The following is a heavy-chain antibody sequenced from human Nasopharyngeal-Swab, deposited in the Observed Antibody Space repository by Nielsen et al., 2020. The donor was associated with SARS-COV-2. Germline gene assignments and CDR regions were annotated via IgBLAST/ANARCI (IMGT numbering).Heavy chain of an antibody. J-gene: IGHJ4*02. V-gene: IGHV4-59*01. CDR1: GVSISTYY. Sequence: SETLSLTRTVSGVSISTYYWSWIRQPPGKGLEWIGYIYYSGSTNYNPSLQSRLTISVDTSKNQFSLKLTSVTAADTAVYYCAARRDYFGSWGQGTLVTVSS. CDR2: IYYSGST. CDR3: AARRDYFGS.